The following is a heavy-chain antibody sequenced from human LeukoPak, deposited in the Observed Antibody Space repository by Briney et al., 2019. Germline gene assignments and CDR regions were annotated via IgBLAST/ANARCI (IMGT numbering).Heavy chain of an antibody. J-gene: IGHJ4*02. CDR2: KWYDGSNK. CDR3: ARYVGGGNSGGFDY. D-gene: IGHD4-23*01. Sequence: GGSLRLSCAAPGFTFNSYDMHWIRQAPGKGLEWVALKWYDGSNKYYPDSAKGRFTISRDNSKNTLYLQMNSLRAEDTAVYYCARYVGGGNSGGFDYWGQGTLVIVSS. CDR1: GFTFNSYD. V-gene: IGHV3-33*01.